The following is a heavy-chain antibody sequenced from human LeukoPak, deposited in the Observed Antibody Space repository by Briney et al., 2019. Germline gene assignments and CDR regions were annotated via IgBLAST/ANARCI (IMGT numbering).Heavy chain of an antibody. Sequence: SETLSLTCTVSGGSISSYYWGWIRQPPGKGLEWIGNIYHSGSTYYNPSLKSRVSISVDASKNQFSLKLSSVTAADTAMYYCAREFRNTNYEGFYYYYMDVWGKGTTVTVSS. D-gene: IGHD4-11*01. CDR3: AREFRNTNYEGFYYYYMDV. J-gene: IGHJ6*03. V-gene: IGHV4-59*12. CDR2: IYHSGST. CDR1: GGSISSYY.